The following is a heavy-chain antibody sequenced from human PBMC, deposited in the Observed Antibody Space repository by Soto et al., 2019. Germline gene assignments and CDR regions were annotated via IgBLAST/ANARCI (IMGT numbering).Heavy chain of an antibody. V-gene: IGHV4-31*03. CDR2: IYYSGST. CDR3: ARDKSEITIFGVVSWFDP. D-gene: IGHD3-3*01. CDR1: GCSISSGGYY. J-gene: IGHJ5*02. Sequence: SETLSLTCTVSGCSISSGGYYWSWIRQHPGKGLEWIGYIYYSGSTYYNPSLKSRVTISVDTSKNQFSLKLSSVTAADTAVYYCARDKSEITIFGVVSWFDPWGQGTLVTVSS.